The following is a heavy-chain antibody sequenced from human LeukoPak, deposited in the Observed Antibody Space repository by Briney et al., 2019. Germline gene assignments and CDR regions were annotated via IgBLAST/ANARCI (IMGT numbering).Heavy chain of an antibody. CDR2: IIPIFGTA. CDR1: GGTFSSYA. V-gene: IGHV1-69*13. D-gene: IGHD3-9*01. J-gene: IGHJ4*02. Sequence: SVKVSCKASGGTFSSYAISWVRQAPGQGLEWMGGIIPIFGTANYAQKFQGRVTITADESTSTAYMELSSLRSEDTAVYYCARERSRINYDILTGIFDYWGQGTLVTVSS. CDR3: ARERSRINYDILTGIFDY.